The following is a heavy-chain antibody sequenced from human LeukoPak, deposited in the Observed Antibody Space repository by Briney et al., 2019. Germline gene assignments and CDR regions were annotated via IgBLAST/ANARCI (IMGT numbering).Heavy chain of an antibody. D-gene: IGHD1-26*01. CDR1: GFTFSSYA. Sequence: PGGSLRLSCAASGFTFSSYAMSWFRQAPGKGLEWVSAISGSGGSTYYADSVKGRFTISRDNSKNTLYLQMNSLRAEDTAVYYCAKVLGRGGYHFDYWGQGTLVTVSS. J-gene: IGHJ4*02. CDR3: AKVLGRGGYHFDY. CDR2: ISGSGGST. V-gene: IGHV3-23*01.